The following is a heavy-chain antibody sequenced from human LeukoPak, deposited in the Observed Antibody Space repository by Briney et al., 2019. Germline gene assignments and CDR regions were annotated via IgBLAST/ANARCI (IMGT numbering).Heavy chain of an antibody. CDR2: IYYSGST. CDR3: ARDADGYPGY. J-gene: IGHJ4*02. V-gene: IGHV4-59*01. CDR1: GDSFSGYY. Sequence: SETLSLTCAVYGDSFSGYYWSWIRQPPGKGLEWIGYIYYSGSTNYNPSLKSRVTISVDTAKNQFSLKLSSVTAADTAVYYCARDADGYPGYWGQGTLVTVSS. D-gene: IGHD5-24*01.